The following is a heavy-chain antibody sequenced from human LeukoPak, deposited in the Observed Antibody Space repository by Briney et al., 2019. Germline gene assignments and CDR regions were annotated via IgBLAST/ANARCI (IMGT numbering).Heavy chain of an antibody. Sequence: SETLSLTCAVYGGSFSGYYWSWIRQPPGKGLECVGYIYYSGTTTYNPSLKGRVTISVDTSKNQFSLKLTSVTAADTAVYYCAKISGYDRAVDIWGQGTMVTVSS. CDR2: IYYSGTT. J-gene: IGHJ3*02. CDR1: GGSFSGYY. V-gene: IGHV4-59*01. D-gene: IGHD5-12*01. CDR3: AKISGYDRAVDI.